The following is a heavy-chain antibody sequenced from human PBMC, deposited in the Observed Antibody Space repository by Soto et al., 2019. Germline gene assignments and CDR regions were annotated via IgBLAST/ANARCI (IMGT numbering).Heavy chain of an antibody. CDR1: GGSINNSGYY. Sequence: PSETMSLTCSVSGGSINNSGYYWGWTRQHPGKGLEWIGSTYGSGRTKYNSSLKSRVSVSEDMAKTPFSLNLSSLTAAETAVYYCARQGDDMWFAPWGQGTLVTVSS. J-gene: IGHJ5*02. V-gene: IGHV4-39*01. CDR2: TYGSGRT. D-gene: IGHD3-22*01. CDR3: ARQGDDMWFAP.